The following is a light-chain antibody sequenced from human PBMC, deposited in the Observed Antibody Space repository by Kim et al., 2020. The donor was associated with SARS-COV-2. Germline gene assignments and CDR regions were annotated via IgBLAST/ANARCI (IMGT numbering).Light chain of an antibody. Sequence: GDRVTITCRASQTISSWLAWYQQRPGKGPKLLIYDASSLESGVPSRFSGSGSGTEFTLTISSLQPDDFATYYCQQYNSFSRTFVQGTKVDIK. CDR3: QQYNSFSRT. CDR1: QTISSW. CDR2: DAS. J-gene: IGKJ1*01. V-gene: IGKV1-5*01.